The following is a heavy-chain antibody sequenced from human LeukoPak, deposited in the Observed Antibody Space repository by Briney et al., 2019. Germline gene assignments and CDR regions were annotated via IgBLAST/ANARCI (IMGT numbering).Heavy chain of an antibody. D-gene: IGHD1-14*01. Sequence: ASVKVSCKASGGTFSSYAISWVRQAPGQGLEWMGGIIPIFGTANYAQEFQGRVTITADESTSTAYMELSSLRSEDTAVYYCARDPLDDRKRAFDYWGQGTLVTVSS. J-gene: IGHJ4*02. V-gene: IGHV1-69*13. CDR3: ARDPLDDRKRAFDY. CDR2: IIPIFGTA. CDR1: GGTFSSYA.